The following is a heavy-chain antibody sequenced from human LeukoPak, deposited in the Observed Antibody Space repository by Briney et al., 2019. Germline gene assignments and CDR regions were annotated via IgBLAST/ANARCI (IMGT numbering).Heavy chain of an antibody. Sequence: SETLSLTCAVYGGSFSGYHWSWIRQPPGKGLEWIGEINHSGSTNYNPSLKSRVTISVDTSKNQFSLKLSSVTAADTAVYYCARGWAYGPYFDYWGQGTPVTVSS. CDR2: INHSGST. CDR3: ARGWAYGPYFDY. CDR1: GGSFSGYH. D-gene: IGHD3-10*01. V-gene: IGHV4-34*01. J-gene: IGHJ4*02.